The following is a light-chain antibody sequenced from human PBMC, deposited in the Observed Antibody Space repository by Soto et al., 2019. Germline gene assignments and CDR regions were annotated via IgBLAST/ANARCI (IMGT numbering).Light chain of an antibody. CDR1: SSDVGSYDL. CDR3: CSYARSRVV. V-gene: IGLV2-23*01. Sequence: QSALTQPASVSGSPGQSITIPCTGTSSDVGSYDLVSWYQLHPGKAPKLIIFEGGKRPSGVSNRFSGSKSGDTASLTISGLQTADEADYYCCSYARSRVVFGGGTQLTVL. CDR2: EGG. J-gene: IGLJ2*01.